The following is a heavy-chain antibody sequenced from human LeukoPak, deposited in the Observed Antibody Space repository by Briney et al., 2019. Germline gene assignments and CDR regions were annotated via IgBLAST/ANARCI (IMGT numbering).Heavy chain of an antibody. V-gene: IGHV1-46*01. D-gene: IGHD2-21*02. J-gene: IGHJ4*02. CDR2: INPSGGST. Sequence: GASVKVSCKASGYTFTSYGISWVRQAPGQGLEWMGIINPSGGSTSYAQKFQGRVTMTRDMSTSTVYMELSSLRSEDTAVYYCARDRGDVVVTHFDYWGQGTLVTVSS. CDR3: ARDRGDVVVTHFDY. CDR1: GYTFTSYG.